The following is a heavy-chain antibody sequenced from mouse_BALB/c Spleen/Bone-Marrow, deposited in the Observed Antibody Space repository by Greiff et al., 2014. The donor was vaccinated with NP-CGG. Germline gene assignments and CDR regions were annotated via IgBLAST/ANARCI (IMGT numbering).Heavy chain of an antibody. CDR1: GFSLTTYD. CDR3: VRGYYYGSSPFDY. D-gene: IGHD1-1*01. J-gene: IGHJ2*01. V-gene: IGHV2-9-2*01. CDR2: IWTGGGT. Sequence: QVQLKESGPGLVAPSQSLSMTCTVSGFSLTTYDISWIRQPPGKGLEWLGVIWTGGGTNYNSAFTSRLTISKDNSKSQVFLKMNSLQTDDTAIYYCVRGYYYGSSPFDYWGQGTTLTVSS.